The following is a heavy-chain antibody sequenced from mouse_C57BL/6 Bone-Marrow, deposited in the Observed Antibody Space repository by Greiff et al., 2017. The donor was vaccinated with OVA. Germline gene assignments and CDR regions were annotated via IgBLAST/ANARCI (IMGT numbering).Heavy chain of an antibody. V-gene: IGHV5-6*01. J-gene: IGHJ4*01. D-gene: IGHD2-3*01. CDR2: ISSGGSYT. CDR3: ARHYEGDYYYAMDY. Sequence: DVQLQESGGDLVKPGGSLKLSCAASGFTFSSYGMSWVRQTPDKRLEWVATISSGGSYTYYPDSVKGRFTISRDNAKNTLYLQMSSLKSEDTAMYYCARHYEGDYYYAMDYWGQGTSVTVSS. CDR1: GFTFSSYG.